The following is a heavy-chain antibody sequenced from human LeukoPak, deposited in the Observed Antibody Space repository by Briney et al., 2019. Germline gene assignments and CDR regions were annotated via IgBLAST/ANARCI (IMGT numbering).Heavy chain of an antibody. CDR3: AREGVWGSYRRLFDY. D-gene: IGHD3-16*02. Sequence: GFSVKVSCKASGGTFSSYAISWVRQAPGQGLEWMGRIIPIFGIANYAQKFQGRVTITADKSTSTAYMELSSLRSEDTAVYYCAREGVWGSYRRLFDYWGQGTLVTVSS. CDR1: GGTFSSYA. J-gene: IGHJ4*02. V-gene: IGHV1-69*04. CDR2: IIPIFGIA.